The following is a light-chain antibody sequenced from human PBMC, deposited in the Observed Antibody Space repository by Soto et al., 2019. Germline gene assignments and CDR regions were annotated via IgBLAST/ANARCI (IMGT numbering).Light chain of an antibody. J-gene: IGKJ2*01. V-gene: IGKV1-9*01. CDR3: QQLDIYPYT. Sequence: DIQLTQSPSFLSASVRDRVTITCRASQGISSYLAWYQQKPGKAPNLLIYAASTLQSGVPSRFSGSGSGTEFTLKISSLQPEDFATYYCQQLDIYPYTFGQGTKLEIK. CDR2: AAS. CDR1: QGISSY.